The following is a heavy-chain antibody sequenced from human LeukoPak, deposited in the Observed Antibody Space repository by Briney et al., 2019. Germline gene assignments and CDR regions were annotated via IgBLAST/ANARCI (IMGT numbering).Heavy chain of an antibody. V-gene: IGHV3-30*18. Sequence: GGSLRLSCAASGFTFNIYGTHWVRQAPGKGLEGVAVISYDGSNKYYADSVQGRFTISRDNSKNTLYLQMNSLRAEDTAVYYCAKDRTSSFAYWGRGTLVTVSS. CDR1: GFTFNIYG. CDR3: AKDRTSSFAY. CDR2: ISYDGSNK. D-gene: IGHD1-7*01. J-gene: IGHJ4*02.